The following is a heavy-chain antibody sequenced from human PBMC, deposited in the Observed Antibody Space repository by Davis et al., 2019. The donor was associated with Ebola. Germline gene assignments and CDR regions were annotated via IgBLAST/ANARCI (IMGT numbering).Heavy chain of an antibody. D-gene: IGHD2-2*03. J-gene: IGHJ4*02. Sequence: ASVKVSCKASGYTFTSYGISWVRQAPGQGLEWMGWISVYNGNTNYAQKLQGRVTMTTDTSTSTAYMELRSLRSEDTAVYYCAGVGSRDYFDYWGQGTQVTVSS. CDR1: GYTFTSYG. CDR3: AGVGSRDYFDY. V-gene: IGHV1-18*04. CDR2: ISVYNGNT.